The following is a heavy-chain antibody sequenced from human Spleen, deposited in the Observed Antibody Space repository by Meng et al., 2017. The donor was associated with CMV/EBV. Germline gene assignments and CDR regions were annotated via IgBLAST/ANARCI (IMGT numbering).Heavy chain of an antibody. J-gene: IGHJ4*02. Sequence: GGSLRLSCADSRFTFNNYAMSWVRQAPGKGLEWVAFIRYDGSNKYYADSVKGRFTISRDNSKNTLYLQMNSLRAEDTAVYYCAKVPNLLAAVGTEYYFDYWGQGTLVTVSS. D-gene: IGHD6-13*01. V-gene: IGHV3-30*02. CDR1: RFTFNNYA. CDR3: AKVPNLLAAVGTEYYFDY. CDR2: IRYDGSNK.